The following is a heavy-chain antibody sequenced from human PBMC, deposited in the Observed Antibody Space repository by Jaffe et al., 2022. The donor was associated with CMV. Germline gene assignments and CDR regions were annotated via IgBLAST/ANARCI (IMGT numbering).Heavy chain of an antibody. J-gene: IGHJ4*02. D-gene: IGHD1-26*01. CDR1: GFTFRSYA. Sequence: EVQLVESGGGLVQPGGSLRLSCAASGFTFRSYAMSWVRQAPGKGLEWVSGIGGSDSTTYYADSVKGRFTISRDNSKNTLYLQMDSLRAEDTALYYCAKDRGDGYYPQYFDYWGQGTLVTVSS. V-gene: IGHV3-23*04. CDR3: AKDRGDGYYPQYFDY. CDR2: IGGSDSTT.